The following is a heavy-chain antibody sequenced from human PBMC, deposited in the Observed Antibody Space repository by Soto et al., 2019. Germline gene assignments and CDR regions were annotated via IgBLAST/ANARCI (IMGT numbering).Heavy chain of an antibody. CDR3: ARSVAVPGAHIDY. CDR2: VYCTGST. J-gene: IGHJ4*02. CDR1: GGSSSGSY. D-gene: IGHD6-19*01. V-gene: IGHV4-59*01. Sequence: SETLSLTCSVSGGSSSGSYWSWIRQSPGKGLEWLGYVYCTGSTNYSPSLRSRVSISVDTSKNEFSLRLSSVTAADTAVYFCARSVAVPGAHIDYWGQGTQVTVSS.